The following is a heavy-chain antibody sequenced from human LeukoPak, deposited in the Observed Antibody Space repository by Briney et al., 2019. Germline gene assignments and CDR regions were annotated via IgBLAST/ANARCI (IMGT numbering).Heavy chain of an antibody. V-gene: IGHV1-69*05. D-gene: IGHD4-17*01. CDR2: IIPIFGTA. CDR1: GGTFSSYA. Sequence: SVKVSCKPSGGTFSSYAISWVRQAPGQGLEWMGRIIPIFGTANYAQKFQGRVTITTDESTSTAYMELSSLRSGDTAVYYCARDRGYGDYGDFDYWGQGTLVTVSS. CDR3: ARDRGYGDYGDFDY. J-gene: IGHJ4*02.